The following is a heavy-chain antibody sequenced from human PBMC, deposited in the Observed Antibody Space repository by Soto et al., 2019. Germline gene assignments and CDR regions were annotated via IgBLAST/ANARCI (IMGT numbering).Heavy chain of an antibody. J-gene: IGHJ3*02. CDR2: IYYTGHT. CDR1: GVSINSGGYY. V-gene: IGHV4-31*03. Sequence: QVQLQESGPGLVKPSQTLSLTCSVSGVSINSGGYYWSWIRHHPVKGLEWIGYIYYTGHTFYNASLKSRVAMSLDTSKNQFSLKLSSVTAADTAVYYCARGSQLERDALDIWGQWTMVTVSS. D-gene: IGHD1-1*01. CDR3: ARGSQLERDALDI.